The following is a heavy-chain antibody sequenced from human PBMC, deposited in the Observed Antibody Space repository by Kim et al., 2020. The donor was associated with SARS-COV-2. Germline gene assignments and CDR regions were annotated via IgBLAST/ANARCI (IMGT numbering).Heavy chain of an antibody. D-gene: IGHD3-10*01. Sequence: AASLRGRLTITRDNSTNTLYLQMDNLGVEDTAVYYCAKDLLYVPGRGYFDSWGQGVLVTVSS. CDR3: AKDLLYVPGRGYFDS. J-gene: IGHJ4*02. V-gene: IGHV3-23*03.